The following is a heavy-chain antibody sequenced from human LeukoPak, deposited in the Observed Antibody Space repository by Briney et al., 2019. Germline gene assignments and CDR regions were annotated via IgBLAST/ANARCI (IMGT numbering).Heavy chain of an antibody. Sequence: GGSLRLSCAASGFTFSSYAMSWVRQAPGKGLEWVSAISGSGGSTYYADSVKGRFTISRDNSKNTLYLQMNSLRAEDTAVYYCAKALRYFDWSKEGVTPGGAYYYYYGMDVWGQGTTVTVSS. D-gene: IGHD3-9*01. CDR2: ISGSGGST. CDR3: AKALRYFDWSKEGVTPGGAYYYYYGMDV. J-gene: IGHJ6*02. CDR1: GFTFSSYA. V-gene: IGHV3-23*01.